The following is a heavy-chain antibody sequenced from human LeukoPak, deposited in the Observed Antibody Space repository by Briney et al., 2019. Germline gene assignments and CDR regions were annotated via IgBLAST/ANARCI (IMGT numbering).Heavy chain of an antibody. CDR1: GYTFTELS. CDR2: FAPEDGET. J-gene: IGHJ4*02. Sequence: ASVKVSCKVSGYTFTELSMHWVRQAPGKGLEWMGGFAPEDGETIYAQKFQGRVTMTEDTSTDTAYMELSSLRSEDTAVYYCATEAGWGSTHFDYWGQGTLVTVSS. CDR3: ATEAGWGSTHFDY. V-gene: IGHV1-24*01. D-gene: IGHD2-2*01.